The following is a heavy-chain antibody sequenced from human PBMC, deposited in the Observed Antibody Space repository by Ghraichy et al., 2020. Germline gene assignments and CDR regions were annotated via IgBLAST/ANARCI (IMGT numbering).Heavy chain of an antibody. V-gene: IGHV3-9*01. Sequence: GGSLRLSYAASGFTFDDYAMHWVRQTPGKGLEWVSGISWNSGTIDYADSVKGRFTISRDNAKKSLYLQMKSLVPEDTALYYCAKDLVGYCGRSSCYTDSPSGAFDIWGQGTLVTVSS. CDR3: AKDLVGYCGRSSCYTDSPSGAFDI. J-gene: IGHJ3*02. CDR2: ISWNSGTI. D-gene: IGHD2-2*02. CDR1: GFTFDDYA.